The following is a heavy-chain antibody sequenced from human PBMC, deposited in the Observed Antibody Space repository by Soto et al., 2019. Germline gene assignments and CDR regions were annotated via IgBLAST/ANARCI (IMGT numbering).Heavy chain of an antibody. CDR2: IIPIFGTA. V-gene: IGHV1-69*01. J-gene: IGHJ6*02. CDR1: GGTFSSYA. CDR3: AIGGEEVPAAIRYGINA. D-gene: IGHD2-2*01. Sequence: QVQLVQSGAEVKKPGSSVKVSCKASGGTFSSYAISWVRQAPGQGLEWMGGIIPIFGTAKYAQKFQGRVTITAYESTSTAYMELSSLRSEDTAVYFFAIGGEEVPAAIRYGINAWGQGTTVTVTS.